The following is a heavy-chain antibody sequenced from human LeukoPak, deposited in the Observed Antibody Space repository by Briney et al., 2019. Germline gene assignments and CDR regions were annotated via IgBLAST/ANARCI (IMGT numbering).Heavy chain of an antibody. V-gene: IGHV4-59*08. CDR1: GGSISSYY. D-gene: IGHD5-18*01. CDR2: IYYSGST. Sequence: SETLSLTCTVSGGSISSYYCSWIRQPPGEGLEWIGYIYYSGSTNYNPSLKGRVTISVDKSKNQFSLKLSSVTAADTAVYYCARNSDSYGSYSLDYWGQGTLVTVSS. J-gene: IGHJ4*02. CDR3: ARNSDSYGSYSLDY.